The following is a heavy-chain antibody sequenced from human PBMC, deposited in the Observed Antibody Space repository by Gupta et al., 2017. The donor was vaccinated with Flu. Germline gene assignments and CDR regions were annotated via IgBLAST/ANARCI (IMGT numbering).Heavy chain of an antibody. CDR2: ISWNGGRT. J-gene: IGHJ5*02. D-gene: IGHD2-15*01. Sequence: FDDYAMHWGRQAPGRGLEWVAGISWNGGRTGYAETVKGRFTVSRDNAKNSLYLQMNSLTTDDTALYYCAKDVGSEVALASWGQGTLVTVSS. V-gene: IGHV3-9*01. CDR1: FDDYA. CDR3: AKDVGSEVALAS.